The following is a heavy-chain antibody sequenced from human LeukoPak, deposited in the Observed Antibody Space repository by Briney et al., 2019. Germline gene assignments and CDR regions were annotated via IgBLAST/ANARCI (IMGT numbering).Heavy chain of an antibody. Sequence: PSETLSLTCAVYGGPFSGYYWSWIRQPPGKGLEWIGEINHSGSTNYNPSLKSRVTISVDTSKSQFSLKLSSVTAADTAVYYCARSKVPATGNWFDPWGQGTLVTVSS. D-gene: IGHD2-21*02. CDR2: INHSGST. V-gene: IGHV4-34*01. J-gene: IGHJ5*02. CDR1: GGPFSGYY. CDR3: ARSKVPATGNWFDP.